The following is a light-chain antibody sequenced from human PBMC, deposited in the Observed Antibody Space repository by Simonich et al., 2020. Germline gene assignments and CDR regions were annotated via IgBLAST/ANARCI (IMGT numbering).Light chain of an antibody. J-gene: IGLJ3*02. CDR1: SSDVGGYNY. CDR3: SSYTSSSFWV. V-gene: IGLV2-14*01. CDR2: DVS. Sequence: QSALTQPASVSGSPGQSITISCTGTSSDVGGYNYVSWYQQPPGKAPKLMIYDVSKRPSGVSNRFSGSKYGNTASLTISGLQAEDEADYYCSSYTSSSFWVFGGGTKLTVL.